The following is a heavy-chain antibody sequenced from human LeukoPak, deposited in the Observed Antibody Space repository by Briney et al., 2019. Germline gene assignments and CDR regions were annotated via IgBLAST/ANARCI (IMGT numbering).Heavy chain of an antibody. Sequence: GASVKVSCKASGYTFTGYYMHWMLQAPGQGLEWMGRINPNSGGTNYAQKFQGRVTMTRDTSISTAYMELSRLRSDDTAVYYCARAAVALGFDYWGQGTLVTVSS. V-gene: IGHV1-2*06. CDR1: GYTFTGYY. CDR2: INPNSGGT. D-gene: IGHD6-19*01. J-gene: IGHJ4*02. CDR3: ARAAVALGFDY.